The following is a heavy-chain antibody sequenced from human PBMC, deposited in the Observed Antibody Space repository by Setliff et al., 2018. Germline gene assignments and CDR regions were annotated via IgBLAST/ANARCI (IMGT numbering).Heavy chain of an antibody. Sequence: GASVKVSCKASGYTFNSYGITWVRQAPGQGLEWMGWISTYNVNTTYAQKLQDRVTMTTDTSTSTAYMELRSLRSDDTAVYYCARRNFYYDSSGFALYYYYMDVWGKGTTVTVSS. CDR2: ISTYNVNT. J-gene: IGHJ6*03. CDR1: GYTFNSYG. CDR3: ARRNFYYDSSGFALYYYYMDV. V-gene: IGHV1-18*01. D-gene: IGHD3-22*01.